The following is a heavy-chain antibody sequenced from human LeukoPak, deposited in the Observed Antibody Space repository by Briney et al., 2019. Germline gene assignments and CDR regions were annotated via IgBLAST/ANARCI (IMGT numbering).Heavy chain of an antibody. D-gene: IGHD6-19*01. CDR2: ISWNSGSI. Sequence: GGSLRLSCAASGFIFDDYAMHWVRQAPGKGLEWVSGISWNSGSIGYADSVKGRLTISRDNAKNSLYLQMNSLRAEDTALYYCAKAPQGQWLVRYWYFDLWGRGTLVTVSS. CDR1: GFIFDDYA. J-gene: IGHJ2*01. V-gene: IGHV3-9*01. CDR3: AKAPQGQWLVRYWYFDL.